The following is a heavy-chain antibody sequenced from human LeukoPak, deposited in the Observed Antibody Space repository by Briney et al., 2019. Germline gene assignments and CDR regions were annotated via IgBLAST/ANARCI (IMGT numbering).Heavy chain of an antibody. V-gene: IGHV1-18*01. CDR3: ARGGYCSGGSCYWAFDY. D-gene: IGHD2-15*01. CDR1: VYTFTTYS. J-gene: IGHJ4*02. Sequence: ASVKVSCKASVYTFTTYSISWGREAPGQEVVWRGCGSAYNGNTNYAQKLQGRVTMTTDTFTSTAYMELRSLRSDDTAVYYSARGGYCSGGSCYWAFDYWGQGTLVTVSS. CDR2: GSAYNGNT.